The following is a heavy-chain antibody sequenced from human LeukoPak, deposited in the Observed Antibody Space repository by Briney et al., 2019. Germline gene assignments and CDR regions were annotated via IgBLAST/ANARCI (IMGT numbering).Heavy chain of an antibody. J-gene: IGHJ4*02. D-gene: IGHD3-10*01. CDR1: GYTLTSYY. CDR3: ARVMVRGVIRSIRFFDY. CDR2: INPSGGST. Sequence: ASVKVSCKASGYTLTSYYMHWVRQAPGQGLEWMRIINPSGGSTSYAQKFQGRVTMTRDMSTSTVYMELSSLRSDDTAVYYCARVMVRGVIRSIRFFDYWGQGTLVTVSS. V-gene: IGHV1-46*01.